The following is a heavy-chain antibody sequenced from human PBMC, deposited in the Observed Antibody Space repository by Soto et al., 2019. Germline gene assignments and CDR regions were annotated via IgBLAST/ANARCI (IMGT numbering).Heavy chain of an antibody. Sequence: SETLSLTCTVSGGSISSSSYYWGWIRQPPGKGLEWIGSIYYSGSTYYNPSLKSRVTISVDTSKNQFSLKLSSVTAADTAVYYCARHLAGHPPSPITIFGVVIIPSGWFDPWGQGTLVTVSS. CDR1: GGSISSSSYY. V-gene: IGHV4-39*01. CDR3: ARHLAGHPPSPITIFGVVIIPSGWFDP. D-gene: IGHD3-3*01. J-gene: IGHJ5*02. CDR2: IYYSGST.